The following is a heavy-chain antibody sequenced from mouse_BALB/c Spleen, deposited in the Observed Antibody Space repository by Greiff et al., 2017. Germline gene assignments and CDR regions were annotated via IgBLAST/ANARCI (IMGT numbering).Heavy chain of an antibody. CDR3: AKTYYGNYGWYFDV. CDR2: ISYSGST. V-gene: IGHV3-8*02. J-gene: IGHJ1*01. CDR1: GDSITSGY. Sequence: EVQLQESGPSLVKPSQTLSLTCSVTGDSITSGYWNWIRKFPGNKLEYMGYISYSGSTYYNPSLKSRISITRDTSKNQYYLQLNSVTTEDTATYYCAKTYYGNYGWYFDVWGAGTTVTVSS. D-gene: IGHD2-10*01.